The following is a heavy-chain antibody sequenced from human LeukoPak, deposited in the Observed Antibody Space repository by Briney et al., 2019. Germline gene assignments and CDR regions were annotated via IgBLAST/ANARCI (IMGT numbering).Heavy chain of an antibody. D-gene: IGHD5-12*01. J-gene: IGHJ4*02. Sequence: SGTLSLTCTVSGGSISSYYWSWIRQPPGKGLEWIGYIYYSGSTNYNPSLKSRVTISVDTSKNQFSLKLSSVTAADTAVYYCARTLGKWLRLDYFDYWGQGTLVTVSS. V-gene: IGHV4-59*12. CDR3: ARTLGKWLRLDYFDY. CDR1: GGSISSYY. CDR2: IYYSGST.